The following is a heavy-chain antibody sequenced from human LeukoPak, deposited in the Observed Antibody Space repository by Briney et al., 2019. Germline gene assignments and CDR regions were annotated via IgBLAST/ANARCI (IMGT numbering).Heavy chain of an antibody. D-gene: IGHD6-13*01. V-gene: IGHV4-4*07. CDR1: GGSISSYY. CDR3: ARDDSSPHFDY. J-gene: IGHJ4*02. Sequence: SQTLSLTCTVSGGSISSYYWSWIRQPAGKGLEWIGRIYTSGSTNYNPSLKSRVTMPVDTSKNQFSLKLSSVTAADTAVYYCARDDSSPHFDYWGQGTLVTVSS. CDR2: IYTSGST.